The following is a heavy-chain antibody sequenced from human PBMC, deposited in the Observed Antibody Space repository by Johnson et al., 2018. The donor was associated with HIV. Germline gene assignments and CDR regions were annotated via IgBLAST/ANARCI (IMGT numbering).Heavy chain of an antibody. CDR3: ARGVANVGGGVSFDF. J-gene: IGHJ3*01. D-gene: IGHD1-26*01. CDR2: IKRDGGRK. V-gene: IGHV3-7*01. CDR1: GFTFSCYS. Sequence: VQLVESGGGLIQPGGSLRLSCAASGFTFSCYSMHWVRQAPGKGLEWVSDIKRDGGRKYYVDSVKGRFTISRDNSKNPLYLQMSSLRAEDTAVYYCARGVANVGGGVSFDFWGQGTMVSVSS.